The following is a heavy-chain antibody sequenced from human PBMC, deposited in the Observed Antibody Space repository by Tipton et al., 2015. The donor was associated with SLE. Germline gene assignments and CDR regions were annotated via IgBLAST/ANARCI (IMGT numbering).Heavy chain of an antibody. V-gene: IGHV4-59*11. Sequence: TLSLTCTVPGGSISRHFWSWIRQPPNKGLEWIGFVYYSGNTDYNPSLKSRVTISVDMSKNQFSLRLRSVTSADTAVYYCATQSCFGGTCNYDPVNSYDPWGRGTLVTVSS. CDR2: VYYSGNT. D-gene: IGHD3-16*01. J-gene: IGHJ5*02. CDR3: ATQSCFGGTCNYDPVNSYDP. CDR1: GGSISRHF.